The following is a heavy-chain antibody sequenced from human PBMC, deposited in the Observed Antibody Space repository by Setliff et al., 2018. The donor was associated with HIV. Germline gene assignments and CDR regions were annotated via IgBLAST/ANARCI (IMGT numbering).Heavy chain of an antibody. J-gene: IGHJ3*01. CDR2: VYFTGHT. D-gene: IGHD4-17*01. V-gene: IGHV4-59*01. Sequence: SETLSLTCTVSGGSISRYYWSWIRQSPGKGLEWIGYVYFTGHTNFNPSLKSRVSMSVDTSKNQFSLRLTSVTAADTAVYYCARQITSVTPEMLVVNDAFDVWGQGKMVTVSS. CDR1: GGSISRYY. CDR3: ARQITSVTPEMLVVNDAFDV.